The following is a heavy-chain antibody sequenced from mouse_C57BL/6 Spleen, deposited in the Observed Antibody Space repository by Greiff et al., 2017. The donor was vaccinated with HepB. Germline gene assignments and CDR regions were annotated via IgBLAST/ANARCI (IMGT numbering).Heavy chain of an antibody. CDR2: ISYDGSN. Sequence: DVKLVESGPGLVKPSQSLSLTCSVTGYSITSGYYWNWIRQFPGNKLEWMGYISYDGSNNYNPSLKNRISITRDTSKNQFFLKLNSVTTEDTATYYCARWLLTWYFDVWGTGTTVTVSS. V-gene: IGHV3-6*01. J-gene: IGHJ1*03. CDR3: ARWLLTWYFDV. D-gene: IGHD2-3*01. CDR1: GYSITSGYY.